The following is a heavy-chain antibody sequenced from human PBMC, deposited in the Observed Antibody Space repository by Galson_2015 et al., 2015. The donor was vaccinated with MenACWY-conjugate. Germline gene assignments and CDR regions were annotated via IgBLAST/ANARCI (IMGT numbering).Heavy chain of an antibody. CDR2: ISGSGVNT. CDR1: GFTFRDYA. Sequence: SLRLSCAASGFTFRDYAMNWVRQAPGKGLECVSTISGSGVNTFYADSVKGRFTISRDNVKNTLYLLMNSLRVEDTAVYYCARATGTTLRTSASDYWGRGTLVTVSS. D-gene: IGHD1-1*01. V-gene: IGHV3-23*01. J-gene: IGHJ4*02. CDR3: ARATGTTLRTSASDY.